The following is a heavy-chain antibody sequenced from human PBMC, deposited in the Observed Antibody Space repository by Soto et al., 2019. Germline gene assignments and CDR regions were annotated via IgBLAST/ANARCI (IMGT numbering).Heavy chain of an antibody. V-gene: IGHV3-74*01. CDR1: GFTFSSYW. J-gene: IGHJ4*02. CDR3: GRVPAAAAGMGIDH. D-gene: IGHD6-13*01. Sequence: EVHLVESGGGLVQPGGSLRLSCAASGFTFSSYWMHWVRQAPGKGLVWVARIHDDGSITNYADSVKGRFTISRDNAKNTLYLQRISWGAEETAVYYGGRVPAAAAGMGIDHGGQGFLVPASS. CDR2: IHDDGSIT.